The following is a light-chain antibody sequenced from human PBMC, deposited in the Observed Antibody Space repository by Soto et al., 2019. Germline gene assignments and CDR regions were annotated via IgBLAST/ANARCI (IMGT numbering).Light chain of an antibody. CDR3: SSYTSSSTYV. CDR1: SSDVGGYNY. V-gene: IGLV2-14*01. CDR2: DVR. J-gene: IGLJ1*01. Sequence: QSALTQPASGSGSPGQSITISCTGTSSDVGGYNYVSWYQQYPGKAPKLMIYDVRNRPSGVSNRFSGSKSGDTASLTISGLQADDEADYYCSSYTSSSTYVFGTGTKVTV.